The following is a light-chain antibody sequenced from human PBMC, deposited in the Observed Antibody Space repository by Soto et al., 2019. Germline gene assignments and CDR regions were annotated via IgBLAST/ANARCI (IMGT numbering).Light chain of an antibody. CDR2: GAS. CDR1: QSVSSSY. Sequence: EMVLTQSPGTLSLSPGERATLSCKASQSVSSSYLAWYQRKPGQAPRLLIYGASRRATGIQDRFSGSGSGTDFPLTISRLEPEDFAVYYCQQYGSSPLITFGQGTRLEIK. V-gene: IGKV3-20*01. J-gene: IGKJ5*01. CDR3: QQYGSSPLIT.